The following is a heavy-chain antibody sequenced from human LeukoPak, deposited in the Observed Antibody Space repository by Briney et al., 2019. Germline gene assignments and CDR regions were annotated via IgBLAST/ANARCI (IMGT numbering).Heavy chain of an antibody. CDR3: ATTPDTAMVFDY. V-gene: IGHV3-74*01. CDR2: ISPDGSDT. CDR1: GFTFNRFW. D-gene: IGHD5-18*01. Sequence: GGSLRPSCAGSGFTFNRFWMHWVRQAPGKGLLWVSRISPDGSDTTYADSVKGRFTISRDNAKNTVYLQMNSLRAEDAAVYYCATTPDTAMVFDYWGQGILVTVSS. J-gene: IGHJ4*02.